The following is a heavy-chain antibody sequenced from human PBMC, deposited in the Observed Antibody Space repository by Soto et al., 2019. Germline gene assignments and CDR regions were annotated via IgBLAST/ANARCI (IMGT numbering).Heavy chain of an antibody. CDR2: ISGSGGST. J-gene: IGHJ4*02. Sequence: GGSLRLSCAASGFTFSSYAMSWVRQAPGKGLEWVSAISGSGGSTYYADSVKGRFTISRDNSKNTLYLQMNSLRAEDTAVYYCAKYKRITIFGVVNPHYFDYWGQGTLVTVSS. D-gene: IGHD3-3*01. CDR3: AKYKRITIFGVVNPHYFDY. CDR1: GFTFSSYA. V-gene: IGHV3-23*01.